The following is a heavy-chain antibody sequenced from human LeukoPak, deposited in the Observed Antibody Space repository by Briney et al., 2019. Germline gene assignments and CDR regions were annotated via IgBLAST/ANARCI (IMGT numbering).Heavy chain of an antibody. CDR3: ASHNSTHSSGYRY. D-gene: IGHD3-22*01. J-gene: IGHJ4*02. CDR2: INHSGST. V-gene: IGHV4-34*01. CDR1: GGSFSGDY. Sequence: SETLSLTCAVYGGSFSGDYWSWIRQPPGKGLEWIGEINHSGSTNYNPSLKSRVTISVDTSKNQFSLKLSSVTAADTAVYYCASHNSTHSSGYRYWGQGTLVTVSS.